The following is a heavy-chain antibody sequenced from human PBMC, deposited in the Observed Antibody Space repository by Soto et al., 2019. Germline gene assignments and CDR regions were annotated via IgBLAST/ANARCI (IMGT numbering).Heavy chain of an antibody. V-gene: IGHV3-23*01. Sequence: GGSLSLSCAVSGCTFSSNAMSWVRQAPGKGLEWVSAMSGSGDITYFAGPVKGRFTISRDNSKNTLYLQMSSLRPADTAVYYCAIHKFYDDSKSFDYLGQGTQVTVSS. D-gene: IGHD4-17*01. CDR3: AIHKFYDDSKSFDY. CDR1: GCTFSSNA. CDR2: MSGSGDIT. J-gene: IGHJ4*02.